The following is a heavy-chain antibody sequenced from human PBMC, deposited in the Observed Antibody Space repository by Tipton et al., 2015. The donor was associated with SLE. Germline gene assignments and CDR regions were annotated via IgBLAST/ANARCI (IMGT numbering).Heavy chain of an antibody. J-gene: IGHJ2*01. CDR3: AGSSSSLRYFDL. Sequence: TLSLTCAVYGGSFSGYYWSWIRQPPGKGLEWIGEINHSGSTNYNPSLKSRVTISVDTSKNQFSPKLSSVTAADTAVYYCAGSSSSLRYFDLWGRGTLVTVSS. CDR1: GGSFSGYY. CDR2: INHSGST. D-gene: IGHD6-6*01. V-gene: IGHV4-34*01.